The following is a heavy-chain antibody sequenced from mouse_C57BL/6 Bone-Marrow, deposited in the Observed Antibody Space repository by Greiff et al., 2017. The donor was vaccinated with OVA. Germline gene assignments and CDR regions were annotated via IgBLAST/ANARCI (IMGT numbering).Heavy chain of an antibody. CDR2: IYPRSGNT. V-gene: IGHV1-81*01. CDR1: GYTLTSYG. CDR3: ARGGFYYSNYVGWYFDV. Sequence: QVQLKQSGAELARPGASVKLSCKASGYTLTSYGISWVKQRTGQGLEWIGEIYPRSGNTYYNEKFKGKATLTADKSSSTAYMELRSLTSEDSAVYYCARGGFYYSNYVGWYFDVWGTGTTVTVSS. D-gene: IGHD2-5*01. J-gene: IGHJ1*03.